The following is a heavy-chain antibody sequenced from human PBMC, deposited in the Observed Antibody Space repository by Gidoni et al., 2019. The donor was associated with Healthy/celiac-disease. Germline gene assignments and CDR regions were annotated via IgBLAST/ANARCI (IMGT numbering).Heavy chain of an antibody. V-gene: IGHV1-18*04. CDR3: ARDWAVAGTGQDPFDY. D-gene: IGHD6-19*01. CDR1: GYTFTLYG. Sequence: VQLVHSGAEVKTPGSSVTLSCTPSGYTFTLYGITWVRQAPGQGLEWMGWISAYNGNTNYAQKLKGRVTMTTDTSTSTAYMELRSLRSDDTAVYYCARDWAVAGTGQDPFDYWGQGTLVTVSS. J-gene: IGHJ4*02. CDR2: ISAYNGNT.